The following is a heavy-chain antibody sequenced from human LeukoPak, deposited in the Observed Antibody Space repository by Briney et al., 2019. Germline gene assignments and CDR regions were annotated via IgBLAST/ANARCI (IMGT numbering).Heavy chain of an antibody. D-gene: IGHD6-13*01. CDR3: ARDSSSWYSGSYYFDY. CDR1: GGSIRSHY. Sequence: PSETLSLTCTVSGGSIRSHYWSWLRQPPGKGLEGIGYIYYSGSTNYNPSLKSRVTISVDTSKNQFSLKLSSVTAADTAVYYCARDSSSWYSGSYYFDYWGQGTLVTVAS. CDR2: IYYSGST. J-gene: IGHJ4*02. V-gene: IGHV4-59*11.